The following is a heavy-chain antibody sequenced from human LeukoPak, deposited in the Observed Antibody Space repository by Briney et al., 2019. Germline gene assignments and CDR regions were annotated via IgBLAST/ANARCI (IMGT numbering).Heavy chain of an antibody. V-gene: IGHV3-30*18. CDR1: GFTFRNYG. D-gene: IGHD2-15*01. CDR2: VSDDGNTQ. J-gene: IGHJ6*03. Sequence: GGSLRLSCAASGFTFRNYGIHWVRQAPGKGLQWVAGVSDDGNTQYHEDSAKGRFTISRDNSKNAVFLQMTGLRAEDTAVYYCAKDYWAGNYYYYMDVWGKGTTVTVSS. CDR3: AKDYWAGNYYYYMDV.